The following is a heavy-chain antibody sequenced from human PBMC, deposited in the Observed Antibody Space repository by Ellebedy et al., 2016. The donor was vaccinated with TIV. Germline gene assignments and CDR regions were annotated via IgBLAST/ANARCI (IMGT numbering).Heavy chain of an antibody. Sequence: AASVKVSCKASGYTFTDYYMHWVRQAPGQGLEWMGWINPNSGGTSSAQKFQGRVTITRDTSISTAYMDLSRLTSDDTAVYYCAREGFYYDSSGFSGGMDVWGQGTTVTASS. J-gene: IGHJ6*02. V-gene: IGHV1-2*02. CDR1: GYTFTDYY. D-gene: IGHD3-22*01. CDR3: AREGFYYDSSGFSGGMDV. CDR2: INPNSGGT.